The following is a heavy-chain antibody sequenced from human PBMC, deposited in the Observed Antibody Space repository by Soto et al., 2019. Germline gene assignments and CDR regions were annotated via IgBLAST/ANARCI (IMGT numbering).Heavy chain of an antibody. J-gene: IGHJ4*02. CDR1: GYNFFRYG. D-gene: IGHD3-10*01. CDR3: ARGSPGGSGSYLPFDY. CDR2: ISGYNGNT. Sequence: QVQLVQSGAEVKKPGASVKVSCKASGYNFFRYGISWIRQAPGQGLEWVGWISGYNGNTYYAQNLQDRVTVTADTSTTTAYMDLRSLRSEDTAVYFCARGSPGGSGSYLPFDYWGQGTLVTVSS. V-gene: IGHV1-18*01.